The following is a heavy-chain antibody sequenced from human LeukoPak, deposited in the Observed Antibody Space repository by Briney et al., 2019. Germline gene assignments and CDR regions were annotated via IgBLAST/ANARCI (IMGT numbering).Heavy chain of an antibody. J-gene: IGHJ4*02. CDR2: ISYDGSNK. CDR3: ARGVAERFLEWLFDY. D-gene: IGHD3-3*01. Sequence: PGRSLRLSCAASGFTFSSYAMHWVRQAPGKGLEWVAVISYDGSNKYYADSVKGRFTISRDNSKKKLYLQMNSLRTEDTAVYYCARGVAERFLEWLFDYWGQGTLVTVSS. CDR1: GFTFSSYA. V-gene: IGHV3-30-3*01.